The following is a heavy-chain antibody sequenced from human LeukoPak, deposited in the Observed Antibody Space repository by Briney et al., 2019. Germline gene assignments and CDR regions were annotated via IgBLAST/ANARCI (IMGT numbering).Heavy chain of an antibody. J-gene: IGHJ4*02. Sequence: PGGSLRLSCVASGFTFDDYGIGWVRQAPGKGLEWVSGINWNGGSIDYADSVKGRFTISRDNAKNSVYLQMSSLRVEDTALYHCVLTSGSGSYRGYLNYWGQGTLVTVSS. D-gene: IGHD3-10*01. V-gene: IGHV3-20*01. CDR2: INWNGGSI. CDR1: GFTFDDYG. CDR3: VLTSGSGSYRGYLNY.